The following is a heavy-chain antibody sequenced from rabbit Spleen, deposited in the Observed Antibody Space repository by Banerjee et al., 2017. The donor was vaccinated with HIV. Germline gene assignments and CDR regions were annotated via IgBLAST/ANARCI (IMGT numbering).Heavy chain of an antibody. CDR1: GLSFRRRFW. J-gene: IGHJ4*01. CDR3: ARDGDDAGYDFNL. Sequence: QQQLEESGGGLVKPGGPLTPTCTASGLSFRRRFWISWVRQAPGKGLEWIADIYTGSSGSTYYASWAKGRFTISKTSSTTVTLRMTSLTAADTATYFCARDGDDAGYDFNLWGPGTLVTVS. D-gene: IGHD3-1*01. CDR2: IYTGSSGST. V-gene: IGHV1S45*01.